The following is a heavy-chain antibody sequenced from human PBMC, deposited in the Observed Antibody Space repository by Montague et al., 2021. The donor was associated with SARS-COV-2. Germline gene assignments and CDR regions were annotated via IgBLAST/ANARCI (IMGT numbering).Heavy chain of an antibody. J-gene: IGHJ6*02. CDR3: ARDTRITMIVVVQGYGMDV. CDR1: GGSINSSSYY. CDR2: IYYSGST. D-gene: IGHD3-22*01. V-gene: IGHV4-39*07. Sequence: SETLSLTCTVSGGSINSSSYYWGWIRQPPGKGLEWIGSIYYSGSTYYNPSLKSRVTISVDTSKSQFSLKLSSVTAADTAVYYCARDTRITMIVVVQGYGMDVWGQGTTVTVSS.